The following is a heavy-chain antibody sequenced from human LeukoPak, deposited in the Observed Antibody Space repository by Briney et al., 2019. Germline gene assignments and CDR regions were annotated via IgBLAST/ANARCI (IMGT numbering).Heavy chain of an antibody. V-gene: IGHV4-39*02. Sequence: SETLSLTCTVSSASISSSPYYWGWIRQSPGKGLEWIESISYSGTTYYNPSLKSRVTISVDTSKNHFSLKLTSVTAADTAIYYCARVTLTTTARAFDIWGQGTMVTVSS. CDR3: ARVTLTTTARAFDI. J-gene: IGHJ3*02. CDR2: ISYSGTT. D-gene: IGHD1-14*01. CDR1: SASISSSPYY.